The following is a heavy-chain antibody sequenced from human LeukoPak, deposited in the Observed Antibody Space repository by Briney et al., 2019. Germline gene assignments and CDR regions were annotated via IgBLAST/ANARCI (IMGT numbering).Heavy chain of an antibody. CDR2: IKSKTDGGTT. CDR3: TTVVLLWFGELYPQYYFDY. Sequence: GGSLRLSCAASGFTFSNAWMSWVRQAPGKGLEWVGRIKSKTDGGTTDYAAPVKGRFTISRDDSKNTLYLQMNSLKTEDTAVYYCTTVVLLWFGELYPQYYFDYWGQGTLVTVSS. D-gene: IGHD3-10*01. CDR1: GFTFSNAW. V-gene: IGHV3-15*01. J-gene: IGHJ4*02.